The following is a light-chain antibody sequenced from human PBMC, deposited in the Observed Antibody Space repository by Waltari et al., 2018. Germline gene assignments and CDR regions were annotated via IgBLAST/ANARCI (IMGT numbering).Light chain of an antibody. Sequence: SYVLTQPPSVSVAPGQTANIACEGNNVGSKNVHWYQQPPGQAPVLVVYDDSARPSGIPDRFSGSNSGNTATLTISRVEAGDEADYFCQVWDNCNNHQVFGGGTKLTVL. J-gene: IGLJ2*01. CDR3: QVWDNCNNHQV. CDR1: NVGSKN. CDR2: DDS. V-gene: IGLV3-21*02.